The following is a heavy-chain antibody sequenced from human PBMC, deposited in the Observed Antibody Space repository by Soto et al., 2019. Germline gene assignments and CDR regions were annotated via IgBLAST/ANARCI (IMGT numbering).Heavy chain of an antibody. D-gene: IGHD7-27*01. CDR3: ARGPSGDKVDS. Sequence: QVQLQESGPGLVKPSQTLSLTCTVSGGSIRTDDYWWSWIRQSPDMGLEWIGHIYDGGRTYNNPALESRVPMSVDTSKSQLSLTLSSVSAADTAVYYCARGPSGDKVDSWGQGTLVTVSS. CDR1: GGSIRTDDYW. CDR2: IYDGGRT. J-gene: IGHJ4*02. V-gene: IGHV4-30-4*01.